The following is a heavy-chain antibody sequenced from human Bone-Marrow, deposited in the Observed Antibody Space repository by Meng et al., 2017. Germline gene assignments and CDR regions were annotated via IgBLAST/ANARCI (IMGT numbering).Heavy chain of an antibody. J-gene: IGHJ4*02. CDR2: IYYRGST. D-gene: IGHD6-6*01. CDR3: ARQAGVAARRGNFDD. CDR1: GGSISSSSLY. V-gene: IGHV4-39*01. Sequence: QVQLQEGGPGLVKPSETLSLTCTVSGGSISSSSLYGGWVRQPPGKGLEWIGSIYYRGSTYHNPSLKSRVIISVDTSKNQFSLKLSSVTAADTAVYYCARQAGVAARRGNFDDWGQGTLVTVSS.